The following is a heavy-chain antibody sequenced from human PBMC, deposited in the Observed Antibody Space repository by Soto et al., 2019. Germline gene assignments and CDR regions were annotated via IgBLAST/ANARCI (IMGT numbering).Heavy chain of an antibody. CDR2: INPNRGGT. CDR1: GYTFTGYY. V-gene: IGHV1-2*04. CDR3: ARGHDGSGSYSPYFDY. J-gene: IGHJ4*02. Sequence: ASVKVSCKASGYTFTGYYTHWVGQAPGQGLGGVGWINPNRGGTNFAQKFQGWAPMTRDTPISTAYMELGRLRSDDTAVYYCARGHDGSGSYSPYFDYWGQGTLVTVSS. D-gene: IGHD3-10*01.